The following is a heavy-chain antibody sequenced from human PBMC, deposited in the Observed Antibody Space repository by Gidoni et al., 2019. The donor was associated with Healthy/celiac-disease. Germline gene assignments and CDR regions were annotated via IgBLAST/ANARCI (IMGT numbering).Heavy chain of an antibody. CDR1: GFTFSSYA. CDR3: AREGFADSSGWSRGAFDI. J-gene: IGHJ3*02. D-gene: IGHD6-19*01. CDR2: LSYDGSNK. Sequence: QVQLVESGGGVVQPGRSLRLSCAASGFTFSSYAMHWVRQAPGKGLGWVAVLSYDGSNKYYADSVKGRFTISRDNSKNTLYLQMNSLRAEDTAVYYCAREGFADSSGWSRGAFDIWGQGTMVTVSS. V-gene: IGHV3-30-3*01.